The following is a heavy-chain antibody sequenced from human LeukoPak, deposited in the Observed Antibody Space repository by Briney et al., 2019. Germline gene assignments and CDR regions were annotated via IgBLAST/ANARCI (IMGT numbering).Heavy chain of an antibody. J-gene: IGHJ6*02. D-gene: IGHD4-11*01. CDR3: ARAVNPYYGMDV. CDR1: GGSISSYY. CDR2: IYYSGST. Sequence: KASETLSLTCTVSGGSISSYYWSCIRQPPGKGLEWIGYIYYSGSTNYNPSLESRVTISVDTSKNQFSLKLSSVTAADTAVYYCARAVNPYYGMDVWGQGTTVTVSS. V-gene: IGHV4-59*01.